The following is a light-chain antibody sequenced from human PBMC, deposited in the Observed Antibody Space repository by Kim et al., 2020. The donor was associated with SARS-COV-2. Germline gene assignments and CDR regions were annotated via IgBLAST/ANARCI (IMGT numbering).Light chain of an antibody. CDR2: TAS. Sequence: SASVGDRVTITCRTSQGISTWLAWYQQKPGKAPKLLIYTASNLESGVPSRFSGSGSGTEFTLTISSLQPDDLATYYCQQYNSFSSFGQGTKVDIK. V-gene: IGKV1-5*03. CDR1: QGISTW. CDR3: QQYNSFSS. J-gene: IGKJ1*01.